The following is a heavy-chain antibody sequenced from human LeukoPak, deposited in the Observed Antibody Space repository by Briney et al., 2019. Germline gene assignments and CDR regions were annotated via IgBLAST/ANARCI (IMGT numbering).Heavy chain of an antibody. V-gene: IGHV5-51*01. CDR2: IYPRDSAT. D-gene: IGHD6-13*01. CDR1: GYSFTSYW. CDR3: ARTQDRIAARS. Sequence: GESLKISCKGSGYSFTSYWIGWVRQMPGKGLEWMGIIYPRDSATRYSPSFQGQVTISADKSINTAYLQWSSLKASDTAIYYCARTQDRIAARSWGQGTLVTVSS. J-gene: IGHJ4*02.